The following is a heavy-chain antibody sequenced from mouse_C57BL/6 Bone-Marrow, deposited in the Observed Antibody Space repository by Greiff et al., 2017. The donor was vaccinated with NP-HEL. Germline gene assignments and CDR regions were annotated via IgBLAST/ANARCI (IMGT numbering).Heavy chain of an antibody. V-gene: IGHV6-3*01. CDR1: GFTFSNYW. D-gene: IGHD2-2*01. Sequence: EVQLVESGGGLVQPGGSMKLSCVASGFTFSNYWMNWVRQSPEKGLEWVAQIRLKSDNYATHHAVSVKGRFTITRDDSKSSVYLQMNTLRAEDTGIYYCTKGYDESWFDYWDQGTLVTVSA. CDR2: IRLKSDNYAT. CDR3: TKGYDESWFDY. J-gene: IGHJ3*01.